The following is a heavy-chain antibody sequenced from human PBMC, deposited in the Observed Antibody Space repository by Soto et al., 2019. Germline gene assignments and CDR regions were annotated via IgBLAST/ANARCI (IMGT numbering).Heavy chain of an antibody. CDR1: GFTFSTYS. V-gene: IGHV3-21*01. Sequence: EVQLVESGGGLVKPGGSLRLSCAASGFTFSTYSMNWVRQAPGKGLEWVSSISCSSGYIYYADSVKGRFTISRDDAKNSLSLQMNSLRAEDTAVYYCARVRSYSYGQGYGMDVWGQGTTVTVSS. CDR2: ISCSSGYI. D-gene: IGHD5-18*01. CDR3: ARVRSYSYGQGYGMDV. J-gene: IGHJ6*02.